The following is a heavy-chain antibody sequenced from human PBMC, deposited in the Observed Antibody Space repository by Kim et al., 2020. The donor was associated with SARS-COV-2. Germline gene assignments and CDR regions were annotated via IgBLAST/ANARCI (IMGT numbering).Heavy chain of an antibody. Sequence: YADSVKGRFTISRDNSKNALYLQMNSLRAEDTAVYYCVKDAAARRYYFDYWGQGTLVTVSS. D-gene: IGHD6-6*01. CDR3: VKDAAARRYYFDY. V-gene: IGHV3-30*02. J-gene: IGHJ4*02.